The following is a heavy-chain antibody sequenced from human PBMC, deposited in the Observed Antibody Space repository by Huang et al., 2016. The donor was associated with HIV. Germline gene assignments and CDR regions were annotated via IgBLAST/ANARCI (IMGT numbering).Heavy chain of an antibody. V-gene: IGHV4-39*01. CDR2: IYYSGDT. J-gene: IGHJ4*02. CDR3: ARHFGSWSGYFDS. CDR1: GGSITDSNYY. Sequence: QLQLQESGPGLVRPSETLSLICTVSGGSITDSNYYWGWIRQPPGKGLEWIGSIYYSGDTDSNPSLKSRVTMSVDTSKNRFSLDIRSVAVADTAIYYCARHFGSWSGYFDSWGQGTLVPVSS. D-gene: IGHD3-10*01.